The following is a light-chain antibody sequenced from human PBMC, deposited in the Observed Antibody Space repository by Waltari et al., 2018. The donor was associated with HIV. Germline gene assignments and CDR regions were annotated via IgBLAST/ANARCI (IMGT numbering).Light chain of an antibody. CDR2: EVS. CDR1: SSDVGGYNY. V-gene: IGLV2-14*01. Sequence: QSALTQPASVSGSPGQSITISCTGTSSDVGGYNYVSWYQQHTGKAPKLMIYEVSKRPSGVSNRFSGSKSGNTASLTISGLQAEDEADYYCSSYTSSSPPSYVFGGGTKLTVL. J-gene: IGLJ2*01. CDR3: SSYTSSSPPSYV.